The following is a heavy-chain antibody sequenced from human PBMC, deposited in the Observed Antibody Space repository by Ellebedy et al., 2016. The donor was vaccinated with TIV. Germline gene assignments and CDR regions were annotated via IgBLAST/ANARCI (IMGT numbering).Heavy chain of an antibody. CDR1: GFSFNIYW. D-gene: IGHD3-22*01. CDR3: AATGINMIVD. CDR2: INSDGSGT. Sequence: GESLKISCTASGFSFNIYWMHWVRQAPGKGLVWVSRINSDGSGTSYADSVKGRFTISRDNDKNTLYLQMNSLRAEDTAVYYCAATGINMIVDWGQGTLVTVSS. V-gene: IGHV3-74*01. J-gene: IGHJ4*02.